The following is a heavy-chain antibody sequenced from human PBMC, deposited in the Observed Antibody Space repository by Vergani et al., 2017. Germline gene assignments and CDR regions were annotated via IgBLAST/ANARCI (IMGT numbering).Heavy chain of an antibody. Sequence: QVHLVESGGGVVQPGRSLRLSCVVSGFTFSSYGMHWVRQAPGKGLEWVAVIWYDGSNKYYADSVKGRFTISRDNSKNTLYLQMNSLRAEDTAVYYCARDGKKSAFDIWGQGTMVTVSS. CDR2: IWYDGSNK. J-gene: IGHJ3*02. CDR3: ARDGKKSAFDI. CDR1: GFTFSSYG. V-gene: IGHV3-33*08. D-gene: IGHD1-14*01.